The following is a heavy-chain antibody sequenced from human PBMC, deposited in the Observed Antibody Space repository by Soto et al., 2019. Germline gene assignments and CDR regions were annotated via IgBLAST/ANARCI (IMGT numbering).Heavy chain of an antibody. D-gene: IGHD2-2*01. CDR1: GFTFSSYA. Sequence: GGSLRLSCAASGFTFSSYAMSWVRQAPGKGLEWVSAISGSGGSTYYADSVKGRFTISRDNSKNTLYLQMNSLRAEDTAVYYCAKDQRYCSSTSCPFGYYYYYYMDVWGKGTTVTSP. J-gene: IGHJ6*03. V-gene: IGHV3-23*01. CDR2: ISGSGGST. CDR3: AKDQRYCSSTSCPFGYYYYYYMDV.